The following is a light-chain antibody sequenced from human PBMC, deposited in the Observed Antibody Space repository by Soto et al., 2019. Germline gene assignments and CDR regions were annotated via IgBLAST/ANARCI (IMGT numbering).Light chain of an antibody. CDR1: QSVDSN. Sequence: EILMTQSPATLSVSPGERATLSCRASQSVDSNLAWYQQKPGRAPRLLIYGASTRATGISARFSGSGSGTGFTLTVSSLQSGDFGVYYCQQYNNWWTFGQGTKVDIK. V-gene: IGKV3-15*01. CDR2: GAS. CDR3: QQYNNWWT. J-gene: IGKJ1*01.